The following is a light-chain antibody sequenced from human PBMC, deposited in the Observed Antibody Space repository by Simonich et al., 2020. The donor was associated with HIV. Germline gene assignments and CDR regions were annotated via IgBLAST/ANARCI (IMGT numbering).Light chain of an antibody. CDR2: DVS. Sequence: QSALTQPASVSGSPGQSITISCTGTSSDVGGYNYVSCYQQHPGKAPKLMIYDVSKRPSGVSSRFSGSKSGNTASLTISGLQAEDEADYYCISYTTSTTWVFGGGTKLTVL. CDR1: SSDVGGYNY. V-gene: IGLV2-14*01. J-gene: IGLJ3*02. CDR3: ISYTTSTTWV.